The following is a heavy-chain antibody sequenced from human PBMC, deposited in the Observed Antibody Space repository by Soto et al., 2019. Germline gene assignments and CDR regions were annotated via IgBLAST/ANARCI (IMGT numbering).Heavy chain of an antibody. Sequence: QVQLVESGGGVVQPGRSLRLSCAASGFTFSSYGMHWVRQAPGKGLEWVAVIWYDGSNKYYADSVKGRFTISSDNSKNSLYLQVNSLRAEDTAVYYCASDPGRVYRGPLDYWGQGTLVTVSS. CDR3: ASDPGRVYRGPLDY. D-gene: IGHD2-8*01. V-gene: IGHV3-33*01. CDR2: IWYDGSNK. CDR1: GFTFSSYG. J-gene: IGHJ4*02.